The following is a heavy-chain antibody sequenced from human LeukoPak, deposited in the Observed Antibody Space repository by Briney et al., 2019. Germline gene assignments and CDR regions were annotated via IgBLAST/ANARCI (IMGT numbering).Heavy chain of an antibody. D-gene: IGHD1-1*01. Sequence: ASVKVSCKASGYTFTGYYIHSVRQAPGQGLESMGWLNPKSGGTNYAQNFQGRVTMTRDTIINTAYMELSRLRSDDTAVYYCARNDWNDPWFDPWGQGTLVTVSS. J-gene: IGHJ5*02. CDR1: GYTFTGYY. V-gene: IGHV1-2*02. CDR3: ARNDWNDPWFDP. CDR2: LNPKSGGT.